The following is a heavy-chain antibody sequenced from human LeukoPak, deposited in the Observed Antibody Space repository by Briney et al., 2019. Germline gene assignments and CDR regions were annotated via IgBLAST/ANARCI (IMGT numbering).Heavy chain of an antibody. D-gene: IGHD3-10*01. CDR1: GLTVSSNY. CDR3: ARGAYGSGSYGDNWFDP. J-gene: IGHJ5*02. V-gene: IGHV3-66*01. CDR2: IYSSGST. Sequence: GGSLRLSCAASGLTVSSNYMNWVRQAPGKGLEWVSVIYSSGSTYYADSVKGRFTISRDNSKNTLYLQMNSLRAEDTAVYYCARGAYGSGSYGDNWFDPWGQGTLVTVSS.